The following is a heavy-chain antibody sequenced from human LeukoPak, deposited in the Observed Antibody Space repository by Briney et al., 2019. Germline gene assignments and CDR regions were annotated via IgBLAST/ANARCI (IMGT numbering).Heavy chain of an antibody. Sequence: GGSLRLSCAASGFTFSSYGMHWVRQAPGKGLEWVAFIRYDGSNKYYADSVKGRFTISRDNSKNTLYLQMNSLRAEDTAVYYCARDQYSSGWFDGLFDYWGQGTLVTVSS. D-gene: IGHD6-19*01. CDR2: IRYDGSNK. V-gene: IGHV3-30*02. J-gene: IGHJ4*02. CDR3: ARDQYSSGWFDGLFDY. CDR1: GFTFSSYG.